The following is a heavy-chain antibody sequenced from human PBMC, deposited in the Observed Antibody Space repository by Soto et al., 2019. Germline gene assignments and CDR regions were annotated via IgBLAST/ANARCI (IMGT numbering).Heavy chain of an antibody. J-gene: IGHJ4*02. CDR1: GYTFTSYA. Sequence: ASVKVSCKASGYTFTSYAMHWVRQAPGQRLEWMGWINAGNGNTKYSQKFQGRVTITRDTSASTAYMELSSLRSEDTAVYYCARVHYDYIWGSYRPFDYWGQGTLVTVS. D-gene: IGHD3-16*02. CDR3: ARVHYDYIWGSYRPFDY. CDR2: INAGNGNT. V-gene: IGHV1-3*01.